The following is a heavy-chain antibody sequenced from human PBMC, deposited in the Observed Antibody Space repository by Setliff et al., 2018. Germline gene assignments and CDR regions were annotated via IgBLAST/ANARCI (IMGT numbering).Heavy chain of an antibody. D-gene: IGHD3-22*01. CDR3: ARDALYDSNDRNSYYGNWLDP. CDR2: IIPIYGST. Sequence: SVKVSCKASGCSFSNYAIIWVRQAPGQGPEWMGGIIPIYGSTNNAEKFQGRVTFSADESMSTVYMELSSLTSADTALYYCARDALYDSNDRNSYYGNWLDPWGQGTLVTVSS. J-gene: IGHJ5*02. CDR1: GCSFSNYA. V-gene: IGHV1-69*13.